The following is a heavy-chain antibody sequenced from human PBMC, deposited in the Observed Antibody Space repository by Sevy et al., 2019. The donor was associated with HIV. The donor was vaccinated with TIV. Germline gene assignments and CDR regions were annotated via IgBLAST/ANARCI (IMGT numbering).Heavy chain of an antibody. CDR3: ARAYCSGGRCYSLAF. Sequence: ASVKGSCKASGYTFNTYRITWVRQAPGQGLEWMGWISPHNSDTKYSQKLQGRVTMITETSTSTAHMELRSLRSDDTAVYYCARAYCSGGRCYSLAFWGQGTLVTVSS. CDR1: GYTFNTYR. CDR2: ISPHNSDT. D-gene: IGHD2-15*01. V-gene: IGHV1-18*01. J-gene: IGHJ4*02.